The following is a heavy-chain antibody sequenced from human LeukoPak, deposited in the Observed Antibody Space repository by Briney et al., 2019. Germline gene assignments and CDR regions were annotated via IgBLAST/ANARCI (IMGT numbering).Heavy chain of an antibody. CDR1: GFTFSDYY. J-gene: IGHJ4*02. CDR3: ARQMYYYDSSGFDY. V-gene: IGHV3-11*01. Sequence: PGGSLRLSCAASGFTFSDYYMSWIRQAPGKGLEWVSYISSSASTIYCADSVKGRFTISRDNAKNSLYLQMNSLRAEDTAVYYCARQMYYYDSSGFDYWGQGTLVTVSS. D-gene: IGHD3-22*01. CDR2: ISSSASTI.